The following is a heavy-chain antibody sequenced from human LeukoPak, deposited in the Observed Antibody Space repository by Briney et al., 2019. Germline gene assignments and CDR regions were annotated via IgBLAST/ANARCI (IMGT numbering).Heavy chain of an antibody. CDR2: IYTSGNT. J-gene: IGHJ4*02. CDR1: GPSISSYY. CDR3: AREGGTYRLFDY. Sequence: SETLSLTCTVSGPSISSYYWSWIRQPAGGGLEWIGRIYTSGNTNYNTPLKSRVTMSVDTSKNQVSLKLNSVTAADTAVYYCAREGGTYRLFDYWGQGTLVTVSS. D-gene: IGHD3-16*02. V-gene: IGHV4-4*07.